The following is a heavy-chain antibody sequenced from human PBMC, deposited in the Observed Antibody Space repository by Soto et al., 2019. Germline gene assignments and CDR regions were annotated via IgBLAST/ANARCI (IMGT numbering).Heavy chain of an antibody. V-gene: IGHV4-30-4*02. CDR3: ARTTAVPNTLRSRYFFDY. CDR1: GASVSSGDYY. J-gene: IGHJ4*02. D-gene: IGHD4-17*01. CDR2: IYSSGGS. Sequence: SETLSLTCTVSGASVSSGDYYWSCIRQPPGKGLEWIGYIYSSGGSYYNPSLKGRLTISIDTSKNQFSLRLSSVTTADTALYYCARTTAVPNTLRSRYFFDYWGQGTLVTVSS.